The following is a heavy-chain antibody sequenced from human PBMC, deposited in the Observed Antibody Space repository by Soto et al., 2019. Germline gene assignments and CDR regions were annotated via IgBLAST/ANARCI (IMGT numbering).Heavy chain of an antibody. D-gene: IGHD2-21*02. CDR1: GGSISSGDYW. CDR3: GRVDDGDPRYWYCDL. Sequence: QVQLQESGPGLVNPSETLSLTCSVSGGSISSGDYWWSWIRQPPGKGLEWIGYISYSGSTYHNPSLQSRVNISVATSTTQVTQKLNSVTDADTAVYYCGRVDDGDPRYWYCDLWGRGTLVTVSS. CDR2: ISYSGST. V-gene: IGHV4-30-4*01. J-gene: IGHJ2*01.